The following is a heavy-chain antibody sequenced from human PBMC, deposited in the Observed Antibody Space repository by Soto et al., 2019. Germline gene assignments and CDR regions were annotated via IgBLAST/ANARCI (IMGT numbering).Heavy chain of an antibody. CDR3: ARGYSLWFGEWIYYYYGMDV. D-gene: IGHD3-10*01. CDR2: INDSGST. CDR1: GGSFNDDY. V-gene: IGHV4-34*01. J-gene: IGHJ6*02. Sequence: SETLSLTCAVEGGSFNDDYWSWIRQPPGKGLEWIGEINDSGSTKYNPSLKSRVTISVDTSKNQFSLKLSSVTAADTAVYYCARGYSLWFGEWIYYYYGMDVWGQGTTVT.